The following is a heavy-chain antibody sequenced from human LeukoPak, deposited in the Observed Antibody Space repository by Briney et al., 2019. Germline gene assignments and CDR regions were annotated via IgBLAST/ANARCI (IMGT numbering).Heavy chain of an antibody. J-gene: IGHJ3*02. CDR3: ARGYTIFGVVNDAFDI. CDR2: IDSDGSST. V-gene: IGHV3-74*01. CDR1: GFTFSDYW. D-gene: IGHD3-3*01. Sequence: PGGSLRLSCAASGFTFSDYWMHWVRQAPGKGLVWVSRIDSDGSSTSNADSVKGRFTISRDNAKNTVYLQMNSLRAEDTAVYYCARGYTIFGVVNDAFDIWGQGTMVTVSS.